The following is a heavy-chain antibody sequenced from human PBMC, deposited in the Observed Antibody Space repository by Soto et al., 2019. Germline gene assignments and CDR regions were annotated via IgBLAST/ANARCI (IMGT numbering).Heavy chain of an antibody. CDR3: TGAGVRGVVMSRVDV. J-gene: IGHJ6*02. Sequence: DVQLVESGGGLVKPGGSLRLSCRTSGFTFSKAWMRWVRQAPGKGLEWVGRIRSNADGGTVEYAAPVKGRFIISTDDSTNTLYLRMHSLDIEDTAVYYCTGAGVRGVVMSRVDVRGPGAAVTVSS. CDR1: GFTFSKAW. V-gene: IGHV3-15*01. D-gene: IGHD3-10*01. CDR2: IRSNADGGTV.